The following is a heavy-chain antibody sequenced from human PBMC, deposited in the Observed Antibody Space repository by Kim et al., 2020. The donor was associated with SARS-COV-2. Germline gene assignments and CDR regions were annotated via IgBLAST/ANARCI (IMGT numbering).Heavy chain of an antibody. D-gene: IGHD3-16*02. CDR1: GGSISSYY. CDR2: IYYSGST. CDR3: ARGGYDYIWGSYRPDYYYYYMDG. Sequence: SETLSLTCTVSGGSISSYYWSWIRQPPGKGLEWIGYIYYSGSTNYNPSLKSRVTISVDTSKNQFSLKLSSVTAADTAVYYCARGGYDYIWGSYRPDYYYYYMDGWGKGTTVTVSS. V-gene: IGHV4-59*01. J-gene: IGHJ6*03.